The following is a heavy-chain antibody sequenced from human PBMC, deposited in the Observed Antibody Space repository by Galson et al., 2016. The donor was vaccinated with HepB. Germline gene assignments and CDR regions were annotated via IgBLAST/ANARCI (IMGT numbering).Heavy chain of an antibody. CDR2: MSYDGTEK. J-gene: IGHJ4*02. CDR1: GFNSNIFS. Sequence: SLRLSCAASGFNSNIFSIHWVRQAPGKGLEWVAVMSYDGTEKYYADSVKGRFTISRDNAKNTLYLQMNSLRAEDTALYYCARTDREWLRLGGAFWGYFDYWGQGTLVTVSS. CDR3: ARTDREWLRLGGAFWGYFDY. D-gene: IGHD5-12*01. V-gene: IGHV3-30*04.